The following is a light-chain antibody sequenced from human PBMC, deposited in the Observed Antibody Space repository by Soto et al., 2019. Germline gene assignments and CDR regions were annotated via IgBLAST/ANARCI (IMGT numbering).Light chain of an antibody. J-gene: IGLJ1*01. Sequence: QSALTQPASVSGSPGQSITISCTGTSSDVGGYKYISWYQQHPGKAPKLLIYDIRNRPSGVSDRFSGSKSGTTASLTISGLQAEDEADYYCSAYTSSSTRVFGSGTKLTVI. CDR1: SSDVGGYKY. V-gene: IGLV2-14*03. CDR3: SAYTSSSTRV. CDR2: DIR.